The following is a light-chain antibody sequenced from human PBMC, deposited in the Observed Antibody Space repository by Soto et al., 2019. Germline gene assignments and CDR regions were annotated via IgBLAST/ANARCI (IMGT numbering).Light chain of an antibody. CDR1: QSVNRNY. V-gene: IGKV3-20*01. J-gene: IGKJ1*01. CDR2: GAS. CDR3: QQYDSSPWT. Sequence: EIVLTQSPGTLSLSPGERATLSCRASQSVNRNYLAWFQQKPGQAPRLLIYGASRRATGIPDRFSGSGSGTAFTLTISRLEPEDFAVYFCQQYDSSPWTFGQGNKVEIK.